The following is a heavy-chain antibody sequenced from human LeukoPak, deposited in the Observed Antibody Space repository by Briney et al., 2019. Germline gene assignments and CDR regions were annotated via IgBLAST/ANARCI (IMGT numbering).Heavy chain of an antibody. CDR1: GVSIRSSSYY. D-gene: IGHD6-19*01. CDR2: IYHSGST. Sequence: SETLSLTCTVSGVSIRSSSYYWGWIRQPPGKGLEWIGSIYHSGSTYYNASLKSRGTISVDTSKNQFSLKLNSVTAADTAVYFCARQVVAVAGTGYFDYWGQGTLVTVSS. V-gene: IGHV4-39*01. J-gene: IGHJ4*02. CDR3: ARQVVAVAGTGYFDY.